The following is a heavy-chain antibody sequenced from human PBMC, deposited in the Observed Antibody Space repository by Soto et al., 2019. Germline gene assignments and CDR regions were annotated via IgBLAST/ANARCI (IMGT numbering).Heavy chain of an antibody. J-gene: IGHJ4*02. CDR2: INPNSGGT. CDR1: FAVSL. Sequence: FAVSLIHRVRQAPGQGLEWMGWINPNSGGTNYAQKFQGWVTMTRDTSISTAYMELSRLRSDDTAVYYCAREWVESSSWFDYWGQGTLVTVS. V-gene: IGHV1-2*04. D-gene: IGHD6-13*01. CDR3: AREWVESSSWFDY.